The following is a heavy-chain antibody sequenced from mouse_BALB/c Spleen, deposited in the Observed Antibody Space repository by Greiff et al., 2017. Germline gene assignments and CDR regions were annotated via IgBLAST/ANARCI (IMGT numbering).Heavy chain of an antibody. J-gene: IGHJ4*01. CDR2: ISSGGST. CDR3: ARGEGYYVGENAMDY. Sequence: EVKLVESGGGLVKPGGSLKLSCAASGFTFSSYAMSWVRQTPEKRLEWVASISSGGSTYYPDSVKGRFTISRDNARNILYLQMSSLRSEDTAMYYCARGEGYYVGENAMDYWGQGTSVTVSS. D-gene: IGHD2-3*01. V-gene: IGHV5-6-5*01. CDR1: GFTFSSYA.